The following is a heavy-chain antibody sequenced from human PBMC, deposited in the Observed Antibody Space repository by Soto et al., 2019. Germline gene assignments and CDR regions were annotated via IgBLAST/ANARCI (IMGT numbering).Heavy chain of an antibody. CDR2: INPDNGGT. CDR1: GYTFTDYF. Sequence: ASVKVSCKASGYTFTDYFIHWVRQAPGQGLEWMGWINPDNGGTVYAQKFQGRITMARDTPVSTVYMELSGLRSGDTAVHYCTRSNQYSASLEFDFWGQGTMVTVSS. V-gene: IGHV1-2*02. J-gene: IGHJ4*02. CDR3: TRSNQYSASLEFDF. D-gene: IGHD5-12*01.